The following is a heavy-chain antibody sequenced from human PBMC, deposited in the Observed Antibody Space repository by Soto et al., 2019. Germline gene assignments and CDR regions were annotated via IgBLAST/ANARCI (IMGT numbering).Heavy chain of an antibody. V-gene: IGHV4-61*08. CDR2: MYYSGST. CDR3: ARGRLSYSGSDYMDY. Sequence: SETLSLTCTVSGGSISSGGYYWSWIRQHPGKGLEWIGYMYYSGSTNYNPSLKSRVTISLDTSKNQFSLRLNSMTAADTAVYYCARGRLSYSGSDYMDYWGQGTPVTVSS. J-gene: IGHJ4*02. D-gene: IGHD5-12*01. CDR1: GGSISSGGYY.